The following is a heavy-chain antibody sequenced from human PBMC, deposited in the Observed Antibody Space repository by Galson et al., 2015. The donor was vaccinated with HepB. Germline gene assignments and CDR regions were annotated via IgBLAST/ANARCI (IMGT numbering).Heavy chain of an antibody. J-gene: IGHJ4*02. CDR1: RFSFSNSW. D-gene: IGHD3-3*01. CDR2: IKSITDGGTT. Sequence: SLRLSCAASRFSFSNSWMHWVRQAPGKGLQWVGRIKSITDGGTTDYAAPVRGRITISRDDSKSTLYLQMNSLKTEDTAVYYCTPLNYDFWSGYFIPYYFDYWGQGTLVTVS. V-gene: IGHV3-15*07. CDR3: TPLNYDFWSGYFIPYYFDY.